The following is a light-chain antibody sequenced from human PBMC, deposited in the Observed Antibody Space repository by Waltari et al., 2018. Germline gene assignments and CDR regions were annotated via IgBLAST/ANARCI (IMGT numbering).Light chain of an antibody. CDR1: QSVGRY. Sequence: EIVLTQSPGTLPLSPGERATLPCRASQSVGRYLAWYQQKPDQVPRLLIYDASTRATGIPDRFSGSGSGTDFSLTISRLESEDFAVYYCQKYVNLPATFGQGTKVEIK. V-gene: IGKV3-20*01. CDR3: QKYVNLPAT. J-gene: IGKJ1*01. CDR2: DAS.